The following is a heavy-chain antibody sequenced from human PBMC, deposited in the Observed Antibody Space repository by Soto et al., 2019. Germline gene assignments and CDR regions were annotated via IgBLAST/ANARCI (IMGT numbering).Heavy chain of an antibody. CDR3: ARGLAVAGSNY. D-gene: IGHD6-19*01. Sequence: GGSLRLSCAASGFTFSSYDMHWVRQATGKGLEWVSAIGTAGDTYYPGSVKGRFTISRENAKNSLYLQMNSLRAGDTAVYYCARGLAVAGSNYWGQGTLVTVSS. CDR2: IGTAGDT. V-gene: IGHV3-13*01. CDR1: GFTFSSYD. J-gene: IGHJ4*02.